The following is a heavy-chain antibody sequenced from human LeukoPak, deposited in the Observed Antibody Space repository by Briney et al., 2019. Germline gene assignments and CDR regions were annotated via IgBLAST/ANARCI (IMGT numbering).Heavy chain of an antibody. CDR3: ARGTERGGYFDH. CDR1: GGSISSYY. D-gene: IGHD3-16*01. V-gene: IGHV4-59*01. CDR2: IYYSGST. Sequence: SETLSLTCTVSGGSISSYYWSWIRQPPGKGLEWIGYIYYSGSTNYNPSLKSRVTISVDTSKNQFSLKLSSVTAADTAVYYCARGTERGGYFDHWGQGTLVTVSS. J-gene: IGHJ4*02.